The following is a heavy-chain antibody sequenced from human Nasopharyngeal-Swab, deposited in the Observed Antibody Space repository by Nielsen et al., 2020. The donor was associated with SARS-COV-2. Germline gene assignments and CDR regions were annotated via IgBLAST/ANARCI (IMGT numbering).Heavy chain of an antibody. Sequence: GSLRLSCTVSGGSVSSGSYYWSWIRQPPGKGLEWIGYIYYSGSTNYNPSLKSRVTISVDTSRNQFSLKLSSVTAADTAVYYCAREGLAAASDYWGQGTLVTVSS. CDR1: GGSVSSGSYY. V-gene: IGHV4-61*01. J-gene: IGHJ4*02. CDR2: IYYSGST. CDR3: AREGLAAASDY. D-gene: IGHD6-13*01.